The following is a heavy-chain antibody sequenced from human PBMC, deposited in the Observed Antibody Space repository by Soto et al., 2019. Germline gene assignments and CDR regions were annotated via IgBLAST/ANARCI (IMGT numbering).Heavy chain of an antibody. V-gene: IGHV4-59*08. D-gene: IGHD2-2*01. CDR1: GGSFSSYY. CDR2: IYYRGST. CDR3: AGRDCSGTNCYYLDYYYMDV. Sequence: QVQLQESGPGLVRPSETLSLTCTVSGGSFSSYYWTWIRQSPGKGLEWIGYIYYRGSTDYNPSLRCRLAISIDTSKNQCSLRVNSLTAADTAVYYCAGRDCSGTNCYYLDYYYMDVWGKGTTVTVSS. J-gene: IGHJ6*03.